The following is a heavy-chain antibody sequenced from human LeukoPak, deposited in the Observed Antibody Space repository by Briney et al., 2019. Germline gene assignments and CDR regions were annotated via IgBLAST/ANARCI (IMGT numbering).Heavy chain of an antibody. J-gene: IGHJ6*02. Sequence: PGGSLRLSCAASGFTFSSYWMHWVRQAPGKGLVWVSRINTDGSSTSYADSVKGRFTISRDNSKNTLYLQMNSLRAEDTAVYYCARGGGLGAYYYYGMDVWGQGTTVTVSS. CDR1: GFTFSSYW. CDR2: INTDGSST. V-gene: IGHV3-74*01. CDR3: ARGGGLGAYYYYGMDV. D-gene: IGHD1-26*01.